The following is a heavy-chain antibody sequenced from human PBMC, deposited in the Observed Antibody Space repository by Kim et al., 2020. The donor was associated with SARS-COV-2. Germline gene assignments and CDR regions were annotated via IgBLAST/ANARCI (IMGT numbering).Heavy chain of an antibody. J-gene: IGHJ6*02. Sequence: GGSLRLSCAASGLSFDSSAMNWVRQAPGKGLEWVAVISYDGRNKDYADSVKGRFTISRDNSKSTLDLQMNSLRIEDTAVYYCARGNYHESVSLSDYYHGMAVGGQGTTVTVSS. V-gene: IGHV3-30-3*01. CDR2: ISYDGRNK. D-gene: IGHD3-10*01. CDR3: ARGNYHESVSLSDYYHGMAV. CDR1: GLSFDSSA.